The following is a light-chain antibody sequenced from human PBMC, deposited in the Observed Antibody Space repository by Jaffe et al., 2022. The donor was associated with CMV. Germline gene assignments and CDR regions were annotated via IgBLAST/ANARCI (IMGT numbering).Light chain of an antibody. J-gene: IGLJ3*02. CDR1: SSDVGGYNY. CDR3: SSYASGDSWV. CDR2: DVS. Sequence: QSALTQPASVSGSPGQSITISCTGTSSDVGGYNYVSWYQQQPGKAPKLMIYDVSNRPSGVSNRFSGSKSGNTASLTISGLQAEDEADYYCSSYASGDSWVFGGGTKLTVL. V-gene: IGLV2-14*03.